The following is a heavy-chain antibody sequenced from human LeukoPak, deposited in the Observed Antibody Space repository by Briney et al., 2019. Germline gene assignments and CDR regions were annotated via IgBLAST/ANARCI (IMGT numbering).Heavy chain of an antibody. CDR2: ISSSSSYI. J-gene: IGHJ4*01. CDR1: GFTFSIYS. CDR3: ARDRSPYASGKYYFDY. V-gene: IGHV3-21*01. Sequence: GGSLRLSCAASGFTFSIYSMNWVRQPPGKELEWVSSISSSSSYIYYAESVKGRFTISRDNTTNSLYLQVNSLRDEDTAVYYCARDRSPYASGKYYFDYWGQGTLVTVSS. D-gene: IGHD3-10*01.